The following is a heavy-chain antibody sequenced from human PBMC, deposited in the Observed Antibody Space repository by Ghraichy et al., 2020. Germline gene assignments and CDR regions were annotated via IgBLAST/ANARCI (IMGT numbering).Heavy chain of an antibody. CDR3: AKYSNSWYYVDY. J-gene: IGHJ4*02. V-gene: IGHV3-30*18. CDR2: ISYDGSNK. Sequence: GGSLRLSCAASGFTFSSYDMHWVRQAPGKGLEWVAVISYDGSNKYYADSVKGRFTISRDNSKNTLFLQMNSLRAEDTAMYYCAKYSNSWYYVDYWGQGTLVIVSS. CDR1: GFTFSSYD. D-gene: IGHD6-13*01.